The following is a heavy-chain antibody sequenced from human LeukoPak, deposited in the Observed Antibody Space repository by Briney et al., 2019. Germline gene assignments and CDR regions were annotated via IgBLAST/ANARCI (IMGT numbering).Heavy chain of an antibody. Sequence: GGSLRLSCAASGFTVSRNYMSWVRQAPGRGLEWVSVIYSGGSTYYADSVKGRFTISRDNAKNSLYLQMNSLRAEDTAVYYCARDSTYGSPRAGHWGQGTLVTVSS. CDR1: GFTVSRNY. CDR2: IYSGGST. D-gene: IGHD4-17*01. J-gene: IGHJ4*02. CDR3: ARDSTYGSPRAGH. V-gene: IGHV3-66*01.